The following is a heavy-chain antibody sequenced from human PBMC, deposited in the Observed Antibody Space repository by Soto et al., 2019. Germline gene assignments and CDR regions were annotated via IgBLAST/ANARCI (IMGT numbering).Heavy chain of an antibody. CDR2: IYSDGTT. V-gene: IGHV3-66*01. J-gene: IGHJ4*02. D-gene: IGHD2-21*02. CDR1: GFTVSRNY. Sequence: EVQLVESGGGLVQPGGSLTLSCAASGFTVSRNYMTWLRQAPGKGLEWVSLIYSDGTTNYADSVKGRFTISRDSSKNTVYLQMNSLRAEDTAVYYCARDVVVTPLGYWGQGTLVTVSS. CDR3: ARDVVVTPLGY.